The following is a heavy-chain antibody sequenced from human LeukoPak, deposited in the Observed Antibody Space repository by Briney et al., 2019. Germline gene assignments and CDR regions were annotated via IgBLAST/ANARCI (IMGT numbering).Heavy chain of an antibody. CDR2: IKTDGSEK. D-gene: IGHD3-22*01. V-gene: IGHV3-7*01. Sequence: GGALRLSCEGSGFTFSNYWMGWVRQAPGKGLQWVANIKTDGSEKYYVDSVKGRFTISRDNAKNSLYLQMNSLRAEDTAVYYCATYSSLNRREFQYWGQGTLLTVSS. CDR1: GFTFSNYW. J-gene: IGHJ1*01. CDR3: ATYSSLNRREFQY.